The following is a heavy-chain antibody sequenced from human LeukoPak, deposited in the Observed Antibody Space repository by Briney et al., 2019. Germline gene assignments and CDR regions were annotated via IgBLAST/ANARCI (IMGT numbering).Heavy chain of an antibody. CDR1: GGSFSGYY. CDR2: INHSGST. Sequence: SETLSLTCAVYGGSFSGYYWSWIRQPPGKGREWIGEINHSGSTNYNPSLKSRVTISVDTSKNQFSLQLSSVTAADTAVYYCARGGLELRNYYYYMDVWGKGTTVTVSS. V-gene: IGHV4-34*01. D-gene: IGHD1-7*01. CDR3: ARGGLELRNYYYYMDV. J-gene: IGHJ6*03.